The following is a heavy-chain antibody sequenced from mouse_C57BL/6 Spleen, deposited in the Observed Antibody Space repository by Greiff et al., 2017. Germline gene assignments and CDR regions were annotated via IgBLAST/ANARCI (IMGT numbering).Heavy chain of an antibody. CDR3: ARGGDYGYAMDY. D-gene: IGHD1-1*02. Sequence: VQLQQSGPELVKPGASVKISCKASGYAFSSSWMNWVKQRTGKGLEWIGRIYPGDGDTNYNGKFKVKATLTADKSSSTAYMQLSSLTSEDSAVYFCARGGDYGYAMDYWGQGTSVTVSS. J-gene: IGHJ4*01. CDR1: GYAFSSSW. V-gene: IGHV1-82*01. CDR2: IYPGDGDT.